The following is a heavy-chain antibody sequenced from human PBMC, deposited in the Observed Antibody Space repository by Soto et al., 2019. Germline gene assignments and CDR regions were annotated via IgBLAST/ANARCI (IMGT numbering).Heavy chain of an antibody. CDR1: GGSISSSSYY. Sequence: SETLSLTCTVSGGSISSSSYYWGWIRQPPGKGLEWIGSIYYSGSTYYNPSLKSRVTISVDTSKNQFSLKLSSVTAADTAVYYCAREKRYYDILTGYYYYYGMDVWGQGTTVTVSS. J-gene: IGHJ6*02. CDR3: AREKRYYDILTGYYYYYGMDV. CDR2: IYYSGST. V-gene: IGHV4-39*01. D-gene: IGHD3-9*01.